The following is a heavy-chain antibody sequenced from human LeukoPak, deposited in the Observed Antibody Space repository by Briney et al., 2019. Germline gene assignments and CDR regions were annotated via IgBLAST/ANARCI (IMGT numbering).Heavy chain of an antibody. V-gene: IGHV4-34*01. D-gene: IGHD3-10*01. CDR2: IHYRGAT. J-gene: IGHJ5*02. Sequence: PSETLSLTCAVYGGSFSGYYWSWIRQPPGKGLEWIGEIHYRGATNYDPSPKSRVTISGDPSKNHISLKLNSVTAADTAVYYCARGELGHYAWGQGSLVTVSS. CDR1: GGSFSGYY. CDR3: ARGELGHYA.